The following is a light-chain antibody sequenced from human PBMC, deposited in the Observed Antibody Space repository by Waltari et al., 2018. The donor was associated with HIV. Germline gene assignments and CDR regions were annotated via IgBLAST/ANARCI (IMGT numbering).Light chain of an antibody. Sequence: SVLTQPPSVSAAPGQTITISCPGSTSNIGSNYVAWYKQFPGRAPKSRIYEDFRRPSGIPDRFSGSESGTSATLDITGLQTGDEADYYCGTWDSSLGAGVFGGGTKVTV. J-gene: IGLJ3*02. V-gene: IGLV1-51*02. CDR1: TSNIGSNY. CDR3: GTWDSSLGAGV. CDR2: EDF.